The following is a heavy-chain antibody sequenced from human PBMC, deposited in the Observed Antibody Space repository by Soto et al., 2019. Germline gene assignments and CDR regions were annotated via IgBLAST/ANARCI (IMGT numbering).Heavy chain of an antibody. V-gene: IGHV3-30*02. CDR3: AKGSSGYYYPHCEN. J-gene: IGHJ4*02. D-gene: IGHD3-22*01. Sequence: GGSLRLSCEVSGFSLSEYGIHWVRQTPGKGLEWVAVIWYYGTTQNYADSVKGRFTIFRDISKNTVYLQMNSLRVEDTAIYYYAKGSSGYYYPHCENWGQGSTGAVSS. CDR1: GFSLSEYG. CDR2: IWYYGTTQ.